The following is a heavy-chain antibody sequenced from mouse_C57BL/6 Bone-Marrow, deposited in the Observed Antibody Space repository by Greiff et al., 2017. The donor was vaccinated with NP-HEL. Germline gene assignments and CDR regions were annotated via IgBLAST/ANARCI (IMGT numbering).Heavy chain of an antibody. CDR3: ARNRWFTGGFDY. V-gene: IGHV2-2*01. CDR1: GFSLTSYG. J-gene: IGHJ2*01. D-gene: IGHD2-3*01. Sequence: VQLQQSGPGLVQPSQSLSITCTVSGFSLTSYGVHWVRQSPGKGLEWLGVIWSGGSTDYNAAFISRLSISKDNSKSQVFFKMNSLRADDTAIYYCARNRWFTGGFDYWGQGTTLTVSS. CDR2: IWSGGST.